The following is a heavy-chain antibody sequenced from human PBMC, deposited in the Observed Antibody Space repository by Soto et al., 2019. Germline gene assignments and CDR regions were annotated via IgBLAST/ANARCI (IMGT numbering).Heavy chain of an antibody. CDR3: ARTPLRIAVAGGTSGVDY. Sequence: SETLSLTCAVYGGSFSGYYWSWIRQPPGKGLEWIGEINHSGSTNYNPSLKSRVTISVDTSKNQFSLKLSSVTAADTAVYYCARTPLRIAVAGGTSGVDYWGRGTLVTVSS. D-gene: IGHD6-19*01. CDR1: GGSFSGYY. V-gene: IGHV4-34*01. J-gene: IGHJ4*02. CDR2: INHSGST.